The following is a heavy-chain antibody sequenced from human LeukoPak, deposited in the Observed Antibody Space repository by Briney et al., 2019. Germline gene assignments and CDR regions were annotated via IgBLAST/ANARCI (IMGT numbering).Heavy chain of an antibody. J-gene: IGHJ6*02. CDR3: ARDLGNYHYDMDV. Sequence: ASVKVSCKASGGTFSSYAISWVRQAPGQGLEWMGGIIPIFGTANYAQKFQGRVTMTRDTSTSTVYMELSSLRSEDTAVYYCARDLGNYHYDMDVWGQGTTVIVSS. V-gene: IGHV1-69*05. CDR2: IIPIFGTA. CDR1: GGTFSSYA. D-gene: IGHD3-16*01.